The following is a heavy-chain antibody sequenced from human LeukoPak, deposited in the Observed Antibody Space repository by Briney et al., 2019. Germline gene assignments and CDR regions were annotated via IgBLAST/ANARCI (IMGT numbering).Heavy chain of an antibody. Sequence: GGSLRLSCAASGFSFSSYGMHWVRQAPGKGLEWVAVISYDGSKKYYADSVKGRCTISRDNSKNTLYLQMNSLRAEDTAVYCCAKSSSGWYGGFDSWGQGTLVTVSS. CDR1: GFSFSSYG. CDR3: AKSSSGWYGGFDS. J-gene: IGHJ4*02. D-gene: IGHD6-19*01. V-gene: IGHV3-30*18. CDR2: ISYDGSKK.